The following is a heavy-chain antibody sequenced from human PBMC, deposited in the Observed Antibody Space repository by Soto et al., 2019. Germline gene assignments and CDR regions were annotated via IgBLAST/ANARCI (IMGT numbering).Heavy chain of an antibody. CDR1: GGSTSSDNY. D-gene: IGHD3-16*01. J-gene: IGHJ4*02. CDR2: IYYSGNT. Sequence: SETLSLTCTVSGGSTSSDNYWSWIRQPPGKGLEWIGHIYYSGNTDYNPSLKSRLAISIDTSKNQFSLKLSSVTAADTAVYFCAREGGEPPDGLYHFDSWGQGSLVTVSS. V-gene: IGHV4-30-4*01. CDR3: AREGGEPPDGLYHFDS.